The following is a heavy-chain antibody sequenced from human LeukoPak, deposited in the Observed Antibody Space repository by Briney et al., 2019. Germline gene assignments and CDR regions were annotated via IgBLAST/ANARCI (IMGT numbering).Heavy chain of an antibody. D-gene: IGHD6-6*01. J-gene: IGHJ4*02. V-gene: IGHV3-74*01. CDR3: ARAVLYTAAPSDY. CDR1: GCIFSRYW. CDR2: IKSDGSST. Sequence: GGSLRLTCAGSGCIFSRYWMHWVRQPAGKERVWVSRIKSDGSSTSYADSVKGRFTISRDNAKNTLYLQMTSLRAEDTAVYYCARAVLYTAAPSDYWGQGTLVTVSS.